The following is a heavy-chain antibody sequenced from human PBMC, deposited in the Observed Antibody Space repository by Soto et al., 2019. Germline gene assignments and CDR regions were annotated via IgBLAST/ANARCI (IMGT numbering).Heavy chain of an antibody. CDR2: ISGSGGST. Sequence: EVQLLESGGGLVQPGGSLRLSCAASGFTFSSYAMSWVRQAPGKGLEWGSAISGSGGSTYYADPVKGRFTISRDNSKNTLYPQMNSLRAEDTAVYYCAKPSGSYYYYYGMDVWGQRTTVTVSS. CDR3: AKPSGSYYYYYGMDV. CDR1: GFTFSSYA. D-gene: IGHD1-26*01. J-gene: IGHJ6*02. V-gene: IGHV3-23*01.